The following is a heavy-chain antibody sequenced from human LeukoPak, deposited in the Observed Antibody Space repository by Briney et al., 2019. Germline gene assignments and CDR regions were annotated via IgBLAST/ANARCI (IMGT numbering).Heavy chain of an antibody. CDR1: GGSISSSSYY. CDR3: ARQWTTVTPGAFDI. Sequence: SETLSLTCTVSGGSISSSSYYWGWIRQPPGKGLEWIGSIYYSGSTYYNPSLKSRVTISVDTSKNQFSLKLGSVTAADTAVYYCARQWTTVTPGAFDIRGQGTMVTVSS. V-gene: IGHV4-39*01. CDR2: IYYSGST. J-gene: IGHJ3*02. D-gene: IGHD4-17*01.